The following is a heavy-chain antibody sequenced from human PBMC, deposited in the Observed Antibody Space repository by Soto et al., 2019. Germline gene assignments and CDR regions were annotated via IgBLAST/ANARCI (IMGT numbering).Heavy chain of an antibody. Sequence: SETLSLTCTVSGGSIGSRVYWWGWIRLSPGKGLEWIVSMFYSGTTYYNPSLESRITISVDTPRNQFSLKLSSVTAADTALYYCARKEDGFNRLFEYWGQGTLVTVSS. CDR1: GGSIGSRVYW. CDR3: ARKEDGFNRLFEY. V-gene: IGHV4-39*01. D-gene: IGHD3-22*01. J-gene: IGHJ4*02. CDR2: MFYSGTT.